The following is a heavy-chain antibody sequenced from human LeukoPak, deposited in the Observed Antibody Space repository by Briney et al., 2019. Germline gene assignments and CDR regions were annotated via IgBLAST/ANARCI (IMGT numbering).Heavy chain of an antibody. V-gene: IGHV5-51*01. Sequence: GESLKISCKGSGYSFTSYWIVWVRQMPGKGLEWMGNIYPDDSDTRYSPSFQGQVTISADKSISTAYLQWNSLNASDTAMYYCARRGKVSPAVSSRWDLDYWGQGTLVTVSS. CDR2: IYPDDSDT. D-gene: IGHD1-26*01. CDR3: ARRGKVSPAVSSRWDLDY. CDR1: GYSFTSYW. J-gene: IGHJ4*02.